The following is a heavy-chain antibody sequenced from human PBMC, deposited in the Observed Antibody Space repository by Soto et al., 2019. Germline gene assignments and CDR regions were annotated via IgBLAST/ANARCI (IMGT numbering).Heavy chain of an antibody. V-gene: IGHV3-23*01. Sequence: VQLLESGGGLVQPGGSLRLSCAASGFAFNIYAMSWVRQAPGKGLEWVSAVSGSGGTTYYADSVKGRFTISRDNSKNTLYLQMNSLRVEDTAIYDCANDIWIAVAGTCHWGQGTLVTVSS. J-gene: IGHJ4*02. CDR3: ANDIWIAVAGTCH. CDR1: GFAFNIYA. CDR2: VSGSGGTT. D-gene: IGHD6-19*01.